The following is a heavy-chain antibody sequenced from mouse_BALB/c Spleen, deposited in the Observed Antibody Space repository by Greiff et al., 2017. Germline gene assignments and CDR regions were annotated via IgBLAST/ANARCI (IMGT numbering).Heavy chain of an antibody. CDR1: GYTFTSYD. J-gene: IGHJ4*01. V-gene: IGHV1S126*01. D-gene: IGHD2-3*01. CDR2: IHPSDSET. Sequence: VQLQQSGPELVKPGALVKISCKASGYTFTSYDINWVKQRPGQGLEWIGMIHPSDSETRLNQKFKDKATLTVDKSSSTAYMQLSSPTSEDSAVYYCARDGYYVDAMDYWGQGTSVTVSS. CDR3: ARDGYYVDAMDY.